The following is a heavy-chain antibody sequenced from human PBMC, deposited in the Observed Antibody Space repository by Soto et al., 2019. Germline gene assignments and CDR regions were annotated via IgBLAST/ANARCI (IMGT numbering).Heavy chain of an antibody. CDR2: ISSSSSTI. Sequence: GGSLRLSCAASGFTFSSYSMNWVRQAPGKGLEWVSYISSSSSTIYYADSVKGRFTISRDNAKNSLYLQMNSLRDEDTAVYYCARPSNQLPEGRYFQHWGQGTLVTVSS. J-gene: IGHJ1*01. CDR1: GFTFSSYS. D-gene: IGHD2-2*01. V-gene: IGHV3-48*02. CDR3: ARPSNQLPEGRYFQH.